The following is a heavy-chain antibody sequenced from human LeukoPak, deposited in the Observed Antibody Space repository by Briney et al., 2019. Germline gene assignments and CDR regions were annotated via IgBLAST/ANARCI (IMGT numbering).Heavy chain of an antibody. D-gene: IGHD6-6*01. Sequence: SETLSLTCAVYGGSFSGYYWSWIRQPPGKGLEWIGEINHSGSTNYNPSLKSRVTISVDTSKNQFSLKLSSVTAADTAVYYCAGARSSVDMIDYWSQGTLVTVSS. CDR1: GGSFSGYY. CDR3: AGARSSVDMIDY. J-gene: IGHJ4*02. CDR2: INHSGST. V-gene: IGHV4-34*01.